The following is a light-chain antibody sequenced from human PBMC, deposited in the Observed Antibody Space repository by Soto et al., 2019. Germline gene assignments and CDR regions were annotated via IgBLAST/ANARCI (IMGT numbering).Light chain of an antibody. CDR2: RND. CDR1: SSNIGTNY. V-gene: IGLV1-47*01. CDR3: AAWDDSLSGVV. Sequence: QLVLTQPPSASATPGQRVTISCSGSSSNIGTNYVYWYQHLPGTAPKLLIYRNDQRPSGVPDRFSGSMSGTAASLAIGGLRSEDEADYYCAAWDDSLSGVVFGGGTKLTVL. J-gene: IGLJ2*01.